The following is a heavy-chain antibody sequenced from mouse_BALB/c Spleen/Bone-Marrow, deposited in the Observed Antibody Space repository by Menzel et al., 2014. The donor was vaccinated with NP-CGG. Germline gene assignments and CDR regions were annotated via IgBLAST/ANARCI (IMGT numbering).Heavy chain of an antibody. CDR3: SRGGDY. Sequence: VQLQQSGPEMVKPGASVKISCKASGYSFIGYFINWVMQSHGKSLEWIGRINPYNADSLHNQKFRGKATLTVDKSSSTAHMELRSLASEDSAVYYCSRGGDYWGQGTTLTVSS. CDR1: GYSFIGYF. J-gene: IGHJ2*01. V-gene: IGHV1-20*02. CDR2: INPYNADS.